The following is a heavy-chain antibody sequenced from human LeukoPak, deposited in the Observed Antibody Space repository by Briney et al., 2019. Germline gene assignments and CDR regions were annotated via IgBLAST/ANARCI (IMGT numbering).Heavy chain of an antibody. J-gene: IGHJ4*02. V-gene: IGHV3-66*01. D-gene: IGHD3-22*01. Sequence: GGSLRLSCAASGFTFSSYGMSWVRQAPGKGLEWVSVLYSDDSTYYADSVKVRFTISRDNSKNTLYLQMNSLRAEDTAVYYCAIGSNYYDSSDYPPRSWGQGTLVTVSS. CDR1: GFTFSSYG. CDR2: LYSDDST. CDR3: AIGSNYYDSSDYPPRS.